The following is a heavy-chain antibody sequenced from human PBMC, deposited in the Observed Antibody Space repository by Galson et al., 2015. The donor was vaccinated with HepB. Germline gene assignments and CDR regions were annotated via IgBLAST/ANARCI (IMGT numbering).Heavy chain of an antibody. J-gene: IGHJ3*02. CDR1: GYTFTSYD. D-gene: IGHD3-22*01. CDR3: ARGVADSTNYYLVGLDI. V-gene: IGHV1-8*01. CDR2: MNPISGNT. Sequence: SVKVSCKASGYTFTSYDINWVRQAAGQGLEWMGWMNPISGNTGYAQKFQGRVTMTRSTSMSTAYMELSSLRSEDTAVYYCARGVADSTNYYLVGLDIWGQGTTVAVSS.